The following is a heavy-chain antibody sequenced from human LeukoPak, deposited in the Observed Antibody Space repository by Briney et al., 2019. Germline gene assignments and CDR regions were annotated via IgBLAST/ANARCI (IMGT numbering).Heavy chain of an antibody. Sequence: SETLSLTCTVSGGSISSYYWSRIRQPPGKGLEWIGYIYYSGSTNYNPSLKSRVTISVDTSKNQFSLKLSSVTAADTAVYYCARGIVATEYYFDYWGQGTLVTVSS. J-gene: IGHJ4*02. CDR1: GGSISSYY. D-gene: IGHD5-12*01. CDR3: ARGIVATEYYFDY. V-gene: IGHV4-59*01. CDR2: IYYSGST.